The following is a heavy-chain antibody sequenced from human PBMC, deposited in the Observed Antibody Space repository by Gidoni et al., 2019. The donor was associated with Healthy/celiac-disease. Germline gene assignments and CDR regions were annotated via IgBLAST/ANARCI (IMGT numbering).Heavy chain of an antibody. CDR1: GGSISSGSYY. CDR2: IYTSGST. Sequence: QVQLQESGPGLVKPSQTLSLTCTVPGGSISSGSYYWSWIRQPAGKGLEWIGRIYTSGSTTYNPSLKSRVTISVDTSKTQFSLKLSSVTAADTAVYYCARGSGGLELVKLFDPWGQGTLVTVSS. V-gene: IGHV4-61*02. D-gene: IGHD1-7*01. J-gene: IGHJ5*02. CDR3: ARGSGGLELVKLFDP.